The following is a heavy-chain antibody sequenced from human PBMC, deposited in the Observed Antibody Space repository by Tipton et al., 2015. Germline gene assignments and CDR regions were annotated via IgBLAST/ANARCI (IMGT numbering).Heavy chain of an antibody. V-gene: IGHV3-23*01. CDR1: KFTFSTYW. D-gene: IGHD3-10*01. CDR2: ISTSGGTT. J-gene: IGHJ4*02. Sequence: SLRLSCAAAKFTFSTYWMSWVRQAPGKGLEWVSSISTSGGTTYYADSVKGRFTISTDNSKNTLYLQMNSLRAEDTAVYYCAKTSGSGSYYALNYWGQGTLVTVSS. CDR3: AKTSGSGSYYALNY.